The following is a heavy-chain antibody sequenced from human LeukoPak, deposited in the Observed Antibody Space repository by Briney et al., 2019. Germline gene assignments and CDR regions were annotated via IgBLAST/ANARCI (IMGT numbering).Heavy chain of an antibody. J-gene: IGHJ6*02. CDR2: IYSGGST. V-gene: IGHV3-66*01. D-gene: IGHD2-2*01. CDR3: ARELGYCSSTSCSYYYYGMYV. Sequence: SGGSLRLSCAASGFTVSSNDMSWVRQAPGKGLEWVSVIYSGGSTYYADSVKGRFTISRDNSKNTLYLQMNSLRAEDTAVYYCARELGYCSSTSCSYYYYGMYVWGQGTTVTVSS. CDR1: GFTVSSND.